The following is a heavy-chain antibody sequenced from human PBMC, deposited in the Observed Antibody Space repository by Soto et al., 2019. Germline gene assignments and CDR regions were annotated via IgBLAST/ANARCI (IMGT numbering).Heavy chain of an antibody. CDR2: IGTAGDT. Sequence: PGGCLRLSCAACGFTFRSYDMHWFRQATGKGLEWVSAIGTAGDTYYPGSVKGRFTISRENAKNSLYLQMNSLRAEDTAVYYCARDYCSSTSCYPYYYYGMDVWGQGTTVTVSS. V-gene: IGHV3-13*01. CDR1: GFTFRSYD. CDR3: ARDYCSSTSCYPYYYYGMDV. D-gene: IGHD2-2*01. J-gene: IGHJ6*02.